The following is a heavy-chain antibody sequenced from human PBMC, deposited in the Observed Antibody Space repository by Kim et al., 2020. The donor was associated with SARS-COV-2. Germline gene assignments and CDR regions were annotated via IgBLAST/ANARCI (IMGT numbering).Heavy chain of an antibody. Sequence: SETLSLTCTVSGGSISSSSYYWGWIRQPPGKGLELIGSIYYSGSTYYNPSLKSRVTISVDTSKNQFSLKLSSVTAADTAVYYCARPPSPMVRGVDDAFDIWGQGTMVTVSS. D-gene: IGHD3-10*01. J-gene: IGHJ3*02. CDR1: GGSISSSSYY. V-gene: IGHV4-39*01. CDR2: IYYSGST. CDR3: ARPPSPMVRGVDDAFDI.